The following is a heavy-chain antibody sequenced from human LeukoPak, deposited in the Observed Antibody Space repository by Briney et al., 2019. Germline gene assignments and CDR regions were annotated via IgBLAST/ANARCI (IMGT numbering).Heavy chain of an antibody. CDR1: GGSISSTIYY. D-gene: IGHD3-22*01. J-gene: IGHJ4*02. Sequence: SETLSLTCTVSGGSISSTIYYWGWIRQPPGKGLEWIGYFSYSGSTYDTPSLKSRVTISVDTAKNQFSLKLSSVTAADAAVFYCAREEGRYYDTSGLFDYWGQGTLVTVSS. CDR3: AREEGRYYDTSGLFDY. CDR2: FSYSGST. V-gene: IGHV4-39*07.